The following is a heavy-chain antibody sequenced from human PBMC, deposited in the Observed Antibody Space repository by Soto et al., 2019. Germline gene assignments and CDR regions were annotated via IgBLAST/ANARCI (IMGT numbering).Heavy chain of an antibody. CDR2: IDPDDSYT. CDR1: GYSFTNYW. D-gene: IGHD2-15*01. J-gene: IGHJ4*02. V-gene: IGHV5-10-1*01. Sequence: GESLKISCKGSGYSFTNYWIHWVRQMAGKGLEWMGRIDPDDSYTNYSPSFQGHVTISVDKSISTAYLQWSSLQASDTAIYYCARLPPPTYCSGSTCSGYWGQGTLVTVSS. CDR3: ARLPPPTYCSGSTCSGY.